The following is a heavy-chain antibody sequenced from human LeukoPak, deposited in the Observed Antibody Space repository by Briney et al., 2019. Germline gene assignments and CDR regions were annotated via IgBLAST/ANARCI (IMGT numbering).Heavy chain of an antibody. D-gene: IGHD5-18*01. J-gene: IGHJ3*01. CDR2: INPNTGGT. Sequence: ASVKVSCKASGYTLTAYYIHWVRQAPGQGLEWMGWINPNTGGTDYAQEFQGRVTMTRDTPISTVYMALSSLISDDTAVYHCARIISYGGNDGFDLWGQGTMVTVSS. CDR1: GYTLTAYY. V-gene: IGHV1-2*02. CDR3: ARIISYGGNDGFDL.